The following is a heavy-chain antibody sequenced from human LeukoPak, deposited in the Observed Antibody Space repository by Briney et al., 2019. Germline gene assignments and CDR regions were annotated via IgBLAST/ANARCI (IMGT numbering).Heavy chain of an antibody. CDR1: GYTFTSYY. V-gene: IGHV1-46*01. D-gene: IGHD3-22*01. CDR2: INPSGGST. Sequence: ASVKVSCKASGYTFTSYYMHWVRQAPGQGLEWMGIINPSGGSTSYAQKFQGRVTMTRDMSTSTVYMELSSLRSEDTAVYYCARGDYYDSSGYYYFDYWGQGTLVTVSS. J-gene: IGHJ4*02. CDR3: ARGDYYDSSGYYYFDY.